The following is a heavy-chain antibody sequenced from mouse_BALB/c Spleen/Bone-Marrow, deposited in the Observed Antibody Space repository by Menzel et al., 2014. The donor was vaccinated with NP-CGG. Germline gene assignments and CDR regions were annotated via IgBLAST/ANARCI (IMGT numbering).Heavy chain of an antibody. CDR3: TTLARNYFDY. Sequence: EVQLQRSGTVLARPGASVKMSCKASGYTFTSYWMHWVKQRPGQGLEWIGTTYPGNSDTTYNQKFKGKAKLTAVTSTSTAYMKLSSLTNEDSAVYYCTTLARNYFDYWGQGTTLTVSS. J-gene: IGHJ2*01. CDR1: GYTFTSYW. V-gene: IGHV1-5*01. CDR2: TYPGNSDT.